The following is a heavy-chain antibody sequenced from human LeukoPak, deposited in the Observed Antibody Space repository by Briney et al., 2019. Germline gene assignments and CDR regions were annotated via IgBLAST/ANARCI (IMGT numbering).Heavy chain of an antibody. CDR2: ISYDGSNK. J-gene: IGHJ4*02. CDR3: ARDLRANPGDY. CDR1: GFTFSSYA. V-gene: IGHV3-30*04. Sequence: GRSLRLSCAASGFTFSSYAMHWVRQAPGKGLEWVAVISYDGSNKYYADSVKGRFTISRDNSKNTLYLQMNSLRAEDTAVYYCARDLRANPGDYWGQGTLVTVSS.